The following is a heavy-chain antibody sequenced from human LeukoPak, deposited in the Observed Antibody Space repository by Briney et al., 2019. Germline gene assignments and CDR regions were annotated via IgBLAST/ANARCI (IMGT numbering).Heavy chain of an antibody. Sequence: SVKVSCKASGGTFSSYAISWVRQAPGQGLEWMGGITPIFGTANYAQKFQGRVTITADESTSTAYMELSSLRSEDTAVYYCARGTPYSSSWYKHYYYYMDVWGKGTTVTVSS. V-gene: IGHV1-69*13. D-gene: IGHD6-13*01. CDR1: GGTFSSYA. J-gene: IGHJ6*03. CDR3: ARGTPYSSSWYKHYYYYMDV. CDR2: ITPIFGTA.